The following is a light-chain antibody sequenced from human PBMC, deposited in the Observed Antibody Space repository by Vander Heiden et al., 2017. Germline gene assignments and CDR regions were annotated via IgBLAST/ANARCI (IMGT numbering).Light chain of an antibody. J-gene: IGKJ3*01. CDR3: QQYSNWPLFT. CDR1: QSVSSY. CDR2: GAS. Sequence: ATLSLSPGERATLSCRASQSVSSYLAWYQQKPGQAPRLLIYGASNRATGIPARFSGSGSGTDFTLTISSLEPEDFAVYYCQQYSNWPLFTFGHGTKVDIK. V-gene: IGKV3-11*01.